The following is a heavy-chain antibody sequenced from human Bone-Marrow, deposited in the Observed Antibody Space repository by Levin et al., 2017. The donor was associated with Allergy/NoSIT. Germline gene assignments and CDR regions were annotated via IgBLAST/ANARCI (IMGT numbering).Heavy chain of an antibody. Sequence: GESLKISCAASGFTFGTYSLNWVRQAPGKGPEWVAFISTSSSTIYYADSVKGRFTISRDNAKNSLYLQMNSLRDEDTAVYYCARDLRECSTGSCYSLVWYFQHWGQGTLVTVSS. CDR3: ARDLRECSTGSCYSLVWYFQH. D-gene: IGHD2-15*01. V-gene: IGHV3-48*02. CDR1: GFTFGTYS. J-gene: IGHJ1*01. CDR2: ISTSSSTI.